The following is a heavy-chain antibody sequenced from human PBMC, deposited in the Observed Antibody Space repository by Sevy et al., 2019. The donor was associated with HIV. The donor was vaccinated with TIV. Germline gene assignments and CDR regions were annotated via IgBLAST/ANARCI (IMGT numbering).Heavy chain of an antibody. CDR3: VRSNWVTATNGFSKSYYFDY. V-gene: IGHV4-4*07. J-gene: IGHJ4*02. D-gene: IGHD7-27*01. CDR2: INTSGST. CDR1: GDSFSSYF. Sequence: SETLSLTCTVSGDSFSSYFWAWIRQPAGKGLEWIGRINTSGSTNYNPSLKSRVTMSVDTSKSQFSLKVTSLTAAETAIYFCVRSNWVTATNGFSKSYYFDYWGQGSLVTVSS.